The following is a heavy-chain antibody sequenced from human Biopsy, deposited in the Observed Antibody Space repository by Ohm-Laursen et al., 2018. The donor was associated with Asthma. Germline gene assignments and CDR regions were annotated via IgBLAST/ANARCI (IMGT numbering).Heavy chain of an antibody. CDR3: ARKIAARGGMGV. D-gene: IGHD6-6*01. CDR2: IWYDGRKK. V-gene: IGHV3-33*01. Sequence: SLRLSCAASGITFSTYGMHWVRQAQGKGLEWVSFIWYDGRKKTYADSVKGRFTISRDNSKNTLYLQMNSLRAEDTAVYYCARKIAARGGMGVWGQGTTVTVSS. CDR1: GITFSTYG. J-gene: IGHJ6*02.